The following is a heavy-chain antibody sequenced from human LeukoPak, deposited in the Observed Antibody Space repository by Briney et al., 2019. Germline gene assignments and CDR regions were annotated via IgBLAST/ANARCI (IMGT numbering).Heavy chain of an antibody. CDR1: GGSISSYY. CDR2: IYHSGST. Sequence: SETLSLTCTVSGGSISSYYWSWIRQPPGKGLEWIGEIYHSGSTNYNPSLKSRVTISVDKSKNQFSLKLSSVTAADTAVYYCARVGILWFGELLMFDPWGQGTLVTVSS. CDR3: ARVGILWFGELLMFDP. D-gene: IGHD3-10*01. V-gene: IGHV4-59*12. J-gene: IGHJ5*02.